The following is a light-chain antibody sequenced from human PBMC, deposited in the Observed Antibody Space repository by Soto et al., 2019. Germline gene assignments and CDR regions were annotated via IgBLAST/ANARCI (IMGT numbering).Light chain of an antibody. CDR1: SSDVGGYNY. CDR3: SSFPGSNNFE. V-gene: IGLV2-8*01. Sequence: QSVLTQHPSASGSPGQSVTISCTGTSSDVGGYNYVSWYQQHPGKAPKLMIYEVSKRPSGVPDRFSGSKSGNTASLTVSGLQAEDEADYYCSSFPGSNNFEFGGGTKLTVL. J-gene: IGLJ2*01. CDR2: EVS.